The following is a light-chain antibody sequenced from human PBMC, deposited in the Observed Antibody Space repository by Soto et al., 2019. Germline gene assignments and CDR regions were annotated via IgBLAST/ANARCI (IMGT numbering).Light chain of an antibody. Sequence: EIVLTQSPATLSLSPGERATLSCRASQSVSRYLAWYQQKPGQAPRLLIYDASNRATGIPARFSGSASGTEFTLTITCLEPEDFAVYYCQQRSNWPSTFGGGTKVEI. CDR1: QSVSRY. J-gene: IGKJ4*01. CDR2: DAS. CDR3: QQRSNWPST. V-gene: IGKV3-11*01.